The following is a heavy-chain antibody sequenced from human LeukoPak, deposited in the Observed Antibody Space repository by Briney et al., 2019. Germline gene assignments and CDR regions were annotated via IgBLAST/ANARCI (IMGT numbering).Heavy chain of an antibody. CDR1: GFTFSNAW. CDR2: IKSKTDGGAT. CDR3: TTPPGYCSSTSCYENH. J-gene: IGHJ5*02. V-gene: IGHV3-15*01. Sequence: PGGSLRLSCAASGFTFSNAWMSWVRQAPGKGLEWVGRIKSKTDGGATDYAAPVKGRFTISRDDSKNTLYLQMNSLKTEDTAVYYCTTPPGYCSSTSCYENHWGQGTLVTVSS. D-gene: IGHD2-2*01.